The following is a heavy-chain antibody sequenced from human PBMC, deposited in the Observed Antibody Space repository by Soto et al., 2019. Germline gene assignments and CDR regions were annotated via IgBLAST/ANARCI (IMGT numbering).Heavy chain of an antibody. D-gene: IGHD6-13*01. CDR3: ARWVAAAGTGSNWFDP. J-gene: IGHJ5*02. Sequence: SETLSLTCAVYGGSFSGYYWSWIRQPPGKGLEWIGEINHSGSTNYNPSLKSRVTISVDTSKNQFSLKLSSVTAADTAVYYCARWVAAAGTGSNWFDPWGQGTLVTVSS. CDR2: INHSGST. V-gene: IGHV4-34*01. CDR1: GGSFSGYY.